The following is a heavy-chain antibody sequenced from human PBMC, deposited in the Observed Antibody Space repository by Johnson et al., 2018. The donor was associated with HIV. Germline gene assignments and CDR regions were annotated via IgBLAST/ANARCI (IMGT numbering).Heavy chain of an antibody. J-gene: IGHJ3*01. CDR2: IYSGGST. D-gene: IGHD6-19*01. CDR3: ARDLRNSGWSNGFDV. CDR1: GFTVSNNY. V-gene: IGHV3-66*01. Sequence: VQLVESGGGLVQPGGSLRLSCAASGFTVSNNYMTWVRQAPGKGLEWVSLIYSGGSTYYADSVKGRFTISRDNSKNTLYLQMNSLRAEDTALYYCARDLRNSGWSNGFDVWGQGTMVTVSS.